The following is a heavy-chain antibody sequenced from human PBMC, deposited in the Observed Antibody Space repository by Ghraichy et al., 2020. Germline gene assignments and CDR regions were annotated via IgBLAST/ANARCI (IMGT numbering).Heavy chain of an antibody. CDR3: AKKYGGYASFIDY. CDR1: GFTFSSSA. J-gene: IGHJ4*02. CDR2: ISGSGGST. V-gene: IGHV3-23*01. D-gene: IGHD5-12*01. Sequence: GGSLRLSCAASGFTFSSSAMGWVRQAPGKGLEWVSVISGSGGSTYYADSVKGRFSISRDNSKNTLYLQMNSLRAEDTAVYYCAKKYGGYASFIDYWGQGTLVTVSS.